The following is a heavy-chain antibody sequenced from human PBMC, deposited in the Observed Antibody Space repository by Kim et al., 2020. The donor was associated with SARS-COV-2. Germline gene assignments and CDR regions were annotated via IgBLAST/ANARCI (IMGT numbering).Heavy chain of an antibody. CDR3: AKVAAAGTSEFDY. D-gene: IGHD6-13*01. V-gene: IGHV3-30*02. J-gene: IGHJ4*02. Sequence: YADSVKGRFTISRDNSKNTLYLQMNSLRAEDTAVYYCAKVAAAGTSEFDYWGQGTLVTVSS.